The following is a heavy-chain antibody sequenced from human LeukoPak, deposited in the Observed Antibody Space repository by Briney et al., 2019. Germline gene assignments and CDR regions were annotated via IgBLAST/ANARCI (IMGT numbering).Heavy chain of an antibody. Sequence: ASVKVSCKVSGYTLTELSMHWARQAPGKGLEWMGGFDPEDGETIYAQKFQGRVTMTEDTSTDTAYMELSSLRSEDTAVYYCATFWGTTYDKYYFDYWGQGTLVTVSS. J-gene: IGHJ4*02. D-gene: IGHD3-16*01. CDR2: FDPEDGET. CDR1: GYTLTELS. CDR3: ATFWGTTYDKYYFDY. V-gene: IGHV1-24*01.